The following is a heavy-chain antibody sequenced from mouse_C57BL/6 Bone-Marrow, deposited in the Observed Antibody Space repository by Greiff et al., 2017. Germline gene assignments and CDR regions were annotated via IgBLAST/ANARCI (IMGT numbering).Heavy chain of an antibody. V-gene: IGHV1-55*01. CDR1: GYTFTSYW. J-gene: IGHJ2*01. CDR2: IYPGSGST. CDR3: ARGRQLRPLYYFDY. D-gene: IGHD3-2*02. Sequence: QVQLKQPGAELVKPGASVKMSCKASGYTFTSYWITWVKQRPGQGLEWIGDIYPGSGSTNYNEKFKSKATLTVDTSSSTAYMQLSSLTSEDSAVYYCARGRQLRPLYYFDYWGQGTTLTVSS.